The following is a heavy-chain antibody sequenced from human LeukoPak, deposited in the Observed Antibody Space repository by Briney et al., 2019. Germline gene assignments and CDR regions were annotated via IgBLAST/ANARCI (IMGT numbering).Heavy chain of an antibody. D-gene: IGHD3-10*01. CDR3: AKDFGRNYYVSGSYDKPYYFDY. CDR1: GFTFSSYA. J-gene: IGHJ4*02. CDR2: ISGSGGST. Sequence: PGGSLRLSWAASGFTFSSYAMSWVRQAPGKGLEWVSGISGSGGSTGYADSVKGRFTISRDNSKNTLYLQMNSLRAEDTAVYYCAKDFGRNYYVSGSYDKPYYFDYWGQGTLVTVSS. V-gene: IGHV3-23*01.